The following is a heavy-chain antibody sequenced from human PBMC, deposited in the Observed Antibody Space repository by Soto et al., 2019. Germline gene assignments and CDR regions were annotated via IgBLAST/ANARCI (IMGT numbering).Heavy chain of an antibody. Sequence: GGSLRLSCAASGFTFSSYAMSWVRQAAGKGLEWVSAISGSGGSTYYADSVKGRFTISRDNSKNTLYLQMNSLRAEDTAVYSCAKDHPNCSGGSCYSYYYYGMDVWGQGTTVTVSS. V-gene: IGHV3-23*01. J-gene: IGHJ6*02. CDR3: AKDHPNCSGGSCYSYYYYGMDV. CDR2: ISGSGGST. CDR1: GFTFSSYA. D-gene: IGHD2-15*01.